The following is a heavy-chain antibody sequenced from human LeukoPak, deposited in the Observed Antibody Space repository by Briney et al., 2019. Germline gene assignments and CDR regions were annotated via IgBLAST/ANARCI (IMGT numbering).Heavy chain of an antibody. D-gene: IGHD6-6*01. CDR1: GGSFSGYY. CDR2: INHSGST. CDR3: ARHVTSVDYYSSSSHFDY. V-gene: IGHV4-34*01. J-gene: IGHJ4*02. Sequence: SETLSLTCAVYGGSFSGYYWSWIRQPPGKGLEWIGEINHSGSTNYNPSLKSRVTISVDTSKNQFSLKLSSVTAADTAVYYCARHVTSVDYYSSSSHFDYWGQGTLVTVSS.